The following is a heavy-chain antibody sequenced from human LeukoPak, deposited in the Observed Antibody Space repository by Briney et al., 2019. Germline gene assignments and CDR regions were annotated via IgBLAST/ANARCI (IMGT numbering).Heavy chain of an antibody. CDR1: EFSVGSNY. CDR2: IYSGGST. J-gene: IGHJ4*02. D-gene: IGHD3-9*01. V-gene: IGHV3-66*01. Sequence: GGSLRLSCAASEFSVGSNYMTWVRQAPGKGLEWVSLIYSGGSTYYADSVKGRFTISRDNSKNTLYLQMNSLRAEDTAVYYCARDLRYFDWSPTSLGFDYWGQGTLVTVSS. CDR3: ARDLRYFDWSPTSLGFDY.